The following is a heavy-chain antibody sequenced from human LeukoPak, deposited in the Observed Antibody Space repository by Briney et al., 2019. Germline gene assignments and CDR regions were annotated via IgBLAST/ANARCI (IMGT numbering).Heavy chain of an antibody. CDR1: GYTFTSYG. V-gene: IGHV1-69*13. CDR3: AAATPSYNWNYGDY. D-gene: IGHD1-7*01. J-gene: IGHJ4*02. Sequence: SVKVSCKASGYTFTSYGISWVRQAPGQGLEWMGGIIPIFGTANYAQKFQGRVTITADESTSTAYMELSSLRSEDTAVYYCAAATPSYNWNYGDYWGQGTLVTVSS. CDR2: IIPIFGTA.